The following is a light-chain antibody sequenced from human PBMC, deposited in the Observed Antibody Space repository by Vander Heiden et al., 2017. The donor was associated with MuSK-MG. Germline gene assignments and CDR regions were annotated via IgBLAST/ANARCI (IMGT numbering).Light chain of an antibody. CDR2: DND. Sequence: SSELTQDPAVSVALGQTVTIPCRGDIPCTVSTGWYQQKPGQAPILVFYDNDNRPSGIPDRFSASKSGNTASLTITGTRAEDEADYYCNSRDISGHQVVLGGGTKLTVL. CDR3: NSRDISGHQVV. CDR1: IPCTVS. V-gene: IGLV3-19*01. J-gene: IGLJ2*01.